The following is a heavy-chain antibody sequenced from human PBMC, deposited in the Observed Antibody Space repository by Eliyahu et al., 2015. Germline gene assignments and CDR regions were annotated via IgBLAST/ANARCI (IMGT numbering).Heavy chain of an antibody. CDR3: AKDFLSSYYPYFRDV. Sequence: EVDLLESGGGLVXXGGSLXLSXAXXGFMFNSYAMSWVRQXPGKGLEWVSAISGSGDSTYYADSVKDRFTISRDNSKNTLYLQMNSLRAEDTALYYCAKDFLSSYYPYFRDVWGQGTTVTVSS. J-gene: IGHJ6*02. CDR2: ISGSGDST. CDR1: GFMFNSYA. V-gene: IGHV3-23*01. D-gene: IGHD2/OR15-2a*01.